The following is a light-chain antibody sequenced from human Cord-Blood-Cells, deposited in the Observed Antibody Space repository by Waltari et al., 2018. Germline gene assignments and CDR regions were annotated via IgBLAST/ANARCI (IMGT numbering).Light chain of an antibody. CDR3: QQSYSTPYT. CDR1: QSISSY. Sequence: DIQMTQSPSSLSASVGDRVTLTCRASQSISSYLNWYQQKPGKAPKLLIYAASSLQSGVPSRFSGSGSVTDFTLTISSLQPEDFATYYCQQSYSTPYTFGQGTKLEIK. V-gene: IGKV1-39*01. J-gene: IGKJ2*01. CDR2: AAS.